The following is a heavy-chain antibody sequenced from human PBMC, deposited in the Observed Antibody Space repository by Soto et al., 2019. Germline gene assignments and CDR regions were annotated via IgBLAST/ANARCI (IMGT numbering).Heavy chain of an antibody. V-gene: IGHV1-69*01. CDR3: ESLNKGSAGAGRIDC. Sequence: QVQLVQSGAEVKKPGSSVKVSCKASGGTFNTYTISWVRQVPGQGLEWMGGIMPLYAKPTYAQPFLGRLTIAADEHTSTVYLSSSSLRSEYTALYYCESLNKGSAGAGRIDCWGRGAAVSGST. J-gene: IGHJ4*03. CDR2: IMPLYAKP. CDR1: GGTFNTYT. D-gene: IGHD1-26*01.